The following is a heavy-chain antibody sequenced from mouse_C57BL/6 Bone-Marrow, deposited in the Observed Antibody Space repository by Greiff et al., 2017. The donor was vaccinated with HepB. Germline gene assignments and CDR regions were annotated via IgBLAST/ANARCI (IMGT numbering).Heavy chain of an antibody. Sequence: EVKLVESGAELVRPGASVKLSCTASGFNIKDDYMHWVKQRPEQGLEWIGWIDPENGDTEYASKFQGKATITADTSSNTAYLQLSSLTSEDTAVYYCTTCYGSSPWFAYWGQGTLVTVSA. CDR2: IDPENGDT. V-gene: IGHV14-4*01. CDR1: GFNIKDDY. CDR3: TTCYGSSPWFAY. J-gene: IGHJ3*01. D-gene: IGHD1-1*01.